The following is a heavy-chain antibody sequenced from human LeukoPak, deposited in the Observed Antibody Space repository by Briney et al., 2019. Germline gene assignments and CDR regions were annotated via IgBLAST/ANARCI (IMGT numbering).Heavy chain of an antibody. CDR3: TTRYYYGSGSYYVDY. D-gene: IGHD3-10*01. J-gene: IGHJ4*02. CDR2: IRSKAYGGTT. V-gene: IGHV3-49*04. CDR1: GFTFGDYA. Sequence: GGSLRLSCTASGFTFGDYAMSWVRQAPGKGLEWVGFIRSKAYGGTTEYAASVKGRFTISRDDSKSIAYLQMNSPKTEDTAVYYCTTRYYYGSGSYYVDYWGQGTLVTVSS.